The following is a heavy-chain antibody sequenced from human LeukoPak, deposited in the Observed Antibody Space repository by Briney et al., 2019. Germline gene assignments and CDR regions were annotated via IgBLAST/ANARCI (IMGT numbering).Heavy chain of an antibody. CDR3: ARDRGGIAARPPDY. D-gene: IGHD6-6*01. CDR2: IYSGGST. V-gene: IGHV3-66*01. Sequence: GGSLRLSCAASGFTFSSYAMSWVRQAPGKGLEWVSVIYSGGSTYYADSVKGRFTISRDNSKNTLYLQMNSLRAEDTAVYYCARDRGGIAARPPDYWGQGTLVTVSS. J-gene: IGHJ4*02. CDR1: GFTFSSYA.